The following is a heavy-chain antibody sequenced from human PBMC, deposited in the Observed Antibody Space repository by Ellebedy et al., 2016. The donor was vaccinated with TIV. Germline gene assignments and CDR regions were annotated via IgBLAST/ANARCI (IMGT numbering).Heavy chain of an antibody. Sequence: GESLKISCAASGFTFSDYYMSWIRQAPGKGLEWVSYISSSGSTIYYADSVKGRFTISRDNAKNSLYLQMNSLRDEDTAVYYCARDRPRAVVVAATGIGGWFDPWGQGTLVTVSS. J-gene: IGHJ5*02. CDR1: GFTFSDYY. CDR2: ISSSGSTI. D-gene: IGHD2-15*01. V-gene: IGHV3-11*01. CDR3: ARDRPRAVVVAATGIGGWFDP.